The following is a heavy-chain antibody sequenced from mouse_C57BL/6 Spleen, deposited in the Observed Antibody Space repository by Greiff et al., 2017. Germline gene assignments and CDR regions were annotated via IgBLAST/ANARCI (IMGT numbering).Heavy chain of an antibody. J-gene: IGHJ4*01. CDR2: IDPNSGGT. CDR1: GYTFTSYW. CDR3: ARAEGGGYYSPYYAMDY. V-gene: IGHV1-72*01. D-gene: IGHD2-12*01. Sequence: QVQLQQPGAELVKPGASVKLSCKASGYTFTSYWMHWVKQRPGRGLEWIGRIDPNSGGTKYNEKFKSKATLTVDKPASTAYMQLSSLTSEDSAVYYCARAEGGGYYSPYYAMDYWGQGTSVTVSS.